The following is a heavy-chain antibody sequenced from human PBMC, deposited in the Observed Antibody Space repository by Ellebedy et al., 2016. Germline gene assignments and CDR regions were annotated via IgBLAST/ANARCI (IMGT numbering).Heavy chain of an antibody. J-gene: IGHJ2*01. Sequence: SETLSLTXAVSGGSISSSNWWSWVRQPPGKGLEWIGEIYHSGSTNYNPSLKSRVTISVDTSKNQFSLKLSSMTAADTAVYYCARGAPYYGDYWYFDLWGRGTLVTVSS. CDR2: IYHSGST. D-gene: IGHD4-17*01. V-gene: IGHV4-4*02. CDR3: ARGAPYYGDYWYFDL. CDR1: GGSISSSNW.